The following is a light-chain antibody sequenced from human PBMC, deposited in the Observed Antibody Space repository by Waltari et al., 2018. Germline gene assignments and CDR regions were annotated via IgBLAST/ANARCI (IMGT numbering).Light chain of an antibody. CDR3: GTWDGSLSAAV. J-gene: IGLJ3*02. V-gene: IGLV1-51*02. Sequence: QSVLTQPPSISAAPGQKVTISCSGSNSNIGNNYVSWFQQLPGTAPKLLIYENNELPLGIPDRFSGSKSGTSATLGITGLQTGDEADYYCGTWDGSLSAAVFGGGTKLTVL. CDR1: NSNIGNNY. CDR2: ENN.